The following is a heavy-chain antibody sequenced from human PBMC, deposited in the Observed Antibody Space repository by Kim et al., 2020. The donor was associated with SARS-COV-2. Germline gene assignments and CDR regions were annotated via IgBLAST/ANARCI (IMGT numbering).Heavy chain of an antibody. CDR2: TYYRSKWYN. V-gene: IGHV6-1*01. D-gene: IGHD6-13*01. CDR3: ARGSSSRQGSYYGMDV. Sequence: SQTLSLTCAISGDSVSSNSAAWNWIRQSPSRGLEWLGRTYYRSKWYNDYAVSVKSRITINPDTSKNQFSLQLNSVTPEDTAVYYCARGSSSRQGSYYGMDVWGQGTTVTVSS. CDR1: GDSVSSNSAA. J-gene: IGHJ6*02.